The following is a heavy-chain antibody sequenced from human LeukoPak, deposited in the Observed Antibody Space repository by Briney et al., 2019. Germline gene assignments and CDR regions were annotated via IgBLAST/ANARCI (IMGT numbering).Heavy chain of an antibody. CDR1: GFMFSRDS. CDR3: AELGITMIGGV. D-gene: IGHD3-10*02. J-gene: IGHJ6*04. Sequence: GGSLRLSCAASGFMFSRDSMNWVRQAPGKGLEWVSYISSSGSTIYYADSVKGRFTISRDNAKNSLYLQMNSLRAEDTAVYYCAELGITMIGGVWGKGTTVTISS. CDR2: ISSSGSTI. V-gene: IGHV3-48*04.